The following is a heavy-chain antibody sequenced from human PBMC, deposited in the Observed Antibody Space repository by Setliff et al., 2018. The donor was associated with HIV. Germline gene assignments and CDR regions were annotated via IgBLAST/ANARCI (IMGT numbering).Heavy chain of an antibody. CDR2: VYPGDSNT. CDR3: ARHLGLPDATDYMDV. Sequence: GESLKISCKGSGYSFTRYWIGWVRQMPGKGLEWMGIVYPGDSNTRYSPSFQGQVTISADQSVSTAYLQWSSLKASDNAMYYCARHLGLPDATDYMDVWGKGTTVTVSS. V-gene: IGHV5-51*01. D-gene: IGHD2-2*01. CDR1: GYSFTRYW. J-gene: IGHJ6*03.